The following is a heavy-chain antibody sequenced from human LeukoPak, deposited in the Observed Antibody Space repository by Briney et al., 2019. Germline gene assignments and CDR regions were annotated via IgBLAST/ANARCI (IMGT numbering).Heavy chain of an antibody. Sequence: PGGSLRLSCAASGFTFSSYSMNWVRQAPGKGLEWVSSISSSSSYIYYADSVKGRFTISRDNAKNSLYLQMNSLRAEDTAVYYCARDRTGRISAFDIWGKGTTVTVSS. J-gene: IGHJ6*04. CDR3: ARDRTGRISAFDI. D-gene: IGHD3-10*01. CDR1: GFTFSSYS. CDR2: ISSSSSYI. V-gene: IGHV3-21*01.